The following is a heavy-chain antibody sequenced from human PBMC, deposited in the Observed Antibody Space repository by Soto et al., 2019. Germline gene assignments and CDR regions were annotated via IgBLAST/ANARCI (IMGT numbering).Heavy chain of an antibody. D-gene: IGHD2-15*01. CDR2: IYHSGST. V-gene: IGHV4-30-2*01. CDR1: GGSISSGGYS. J-gene: IGHJ4*02. Sequence: QLQLQESGSGLVKPSQTLSLTCAVSGGSISSGGYSWIWIRQPPRKGLVWIGYIYHSGSTYYNLTLKSRVIISVDRSKNQFSLKLSSVTAADTAVYYCARGQVVAAQHWGQGTLVTVAS. CDR3: ARGQVVAAQH.